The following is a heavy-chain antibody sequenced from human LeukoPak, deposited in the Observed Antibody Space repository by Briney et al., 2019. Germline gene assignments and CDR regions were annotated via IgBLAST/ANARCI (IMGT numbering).Heavy chain of an antibody. J-gene: IGHJ6*02. V-gene: IGHV4-59*01. CDR3: ARGPLDYYYGMDV. Sequence: PSETLSLTCTVSGGSISSYYWSWIRQPPGKGLEWIGYIYYSGSTNYNPSLKSRVTISVDTSKNQSSLKVSSVTAADTAVYCCARGPLDYYYGMDVWGQGTTVTVSS. CDR1: GGSISSYY. CDR2: IYYSGST.